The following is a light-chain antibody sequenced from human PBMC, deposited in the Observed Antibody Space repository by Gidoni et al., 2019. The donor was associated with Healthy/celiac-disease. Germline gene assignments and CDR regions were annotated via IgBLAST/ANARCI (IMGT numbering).Light chain of an antibody. Sequence: IGMTRSQPTLSVSPGERATFSCRASQSVSSNLAWYQQKPGQAPRLLIYGASTRATGIPARFSGSGSGTEFTLTISSLQSEDFAVYYCQQYNNWPRTFGGGTKVEIK. CDR1: QSVSSN. CDR3: QQYNNWPRT. V-gene: IGKV3-15*01. CDR2: GAS. J-gene: IGKJ4*01.